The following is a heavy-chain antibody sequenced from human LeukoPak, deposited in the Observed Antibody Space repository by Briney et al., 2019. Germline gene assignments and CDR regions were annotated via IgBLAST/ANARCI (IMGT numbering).Heavy chain of an antibody. V-gene: IGHV3-48*03. CDR3: ARKDYDILTGYYDY. Sequence: GGSLRLSCAASGFTFSSYEMNWVRQAPGKGLEWVSYISSSGSTIYYADSVKGRFTISRDNAKNSLYLQMNSLRAEDTAVYYCARKDYDILTGYYDYWGQGTLVTVSS. D-gene: IGHD3-9*01. CDR2: ISSSGSTI. CDR1: GFTFSSYE. J-gene: IGHJ4*02.